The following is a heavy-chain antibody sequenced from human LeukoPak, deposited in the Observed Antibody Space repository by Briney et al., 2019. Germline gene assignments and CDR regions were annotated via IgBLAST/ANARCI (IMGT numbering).Heavy chain of an antibody. J-gene: IGHJ4*02. Sequence: SETLSLTCTVSGGPISSGGYYWSWIRQHPGKGLEWIGYIYYSGSTYYNPSLKSRVTISVDTSKNQFSLKLSSVTAADTAVYYCARDSYYPGGYYFDYWGQGTLVTVSS. CDR1: GGPISSGGYY. V-gene: IGHV4-31*03. CDR3: ARDSYYPGGYYFDY. D-gene: IGHD1-26*01. CDR2: IYYSGST.